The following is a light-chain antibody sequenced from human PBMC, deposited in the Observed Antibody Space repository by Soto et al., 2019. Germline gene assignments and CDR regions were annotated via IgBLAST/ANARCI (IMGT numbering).Light chain of an antibody. V-gene: IGKV3-20*01. CDR1: QTVRSNF. CDR2: DAS. J-gene: IGKJ1*01. CDR3: QQYGTAPPT. Sequence: EIVLTQSPGTLSLSPGERATVTCRAGQTVRSNFLAWYQQKPGQAPRLLIYDASSRAAGIPGRFSGSGSGTGFTLTITRLEPEDFAVYYCQQYGTAPPTFGQGTKVDIK.